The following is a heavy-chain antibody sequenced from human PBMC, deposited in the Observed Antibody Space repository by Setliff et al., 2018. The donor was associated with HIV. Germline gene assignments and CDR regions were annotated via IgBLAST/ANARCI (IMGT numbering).Heavy chain of an antibody. J-gene: IGHJ1*01. CDR1: GYTFTGYY. CDR2: ISPYNGDT. Sequence: ASLMVSCKASGYTFTGYYMHWVRQAPGQGLEWMGWISPYNGDTRSAQSLQGRVTLTTDTSTNTAYMEMRTLRSDDTAVYYCVRGVTRDISGYYRDEYFQHWGQGTPVTVSS. D-gene: IGHD3-22*01. V-gene: IGHV1-18*04. CDR3: VRGVTRDISGYYRDEYFQH.